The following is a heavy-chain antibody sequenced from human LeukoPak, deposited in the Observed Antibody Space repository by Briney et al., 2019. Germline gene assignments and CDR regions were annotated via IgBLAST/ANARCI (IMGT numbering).Heavy chain of an antibody. J-gene: IGHJ1*01. Sequence: ASVKVSCKASGYTFTGYYMHWVRQAPGQGLEWMGRINPNSSGTNYAQKFQGRVTMTRDTSISTAYMELSRLRSDDTAVYYCARGIEGDYVSEYFQHWGQGTLVTVSS. V-gene: IGHV1-2*06. D-gene: IGHD4-17*01. CDR1: GYTFTGYY. CDR2: INPNSSGT. CDR3: ARGIEGDYVSEYFQH.